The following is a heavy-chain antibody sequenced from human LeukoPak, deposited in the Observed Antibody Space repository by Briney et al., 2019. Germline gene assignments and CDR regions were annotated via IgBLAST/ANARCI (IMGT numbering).Heavy chain of an antibody. D-gene: IGHD1-26*01. CDR1: GGSISSSSYY. Sequence: PSETLSLTCTVSGGSISSSSYYWGWIRQPPGKGLEWIGYIYYSGSTNYNPSLKSRVTISVDTSKNQFSLKLSSVTAADTAVYYCARGNSGSWLQYYYYYYMDVWGKGTTVTVSS. J-gene: IGHJ6*03. V-gene: IGHV4-61*05. CDR3: ARGNSGSWLQYYYYYYMDV. CDR2: IYYSGST.